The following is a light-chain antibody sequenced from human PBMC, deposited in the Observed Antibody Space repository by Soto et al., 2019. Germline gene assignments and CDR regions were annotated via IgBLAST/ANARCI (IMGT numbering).Light chain of an antibody. V-gene: IGKV1-5*01. Sequence: DIQLIQSPSTLSASVGDRVTITCRASQSVTDWLAWYQQKPGKAPKLLIYDASSLQSGVPSRFSGSGSGTEFSITISSLQPDDFATYYCQQYYRSCTFGQGTKVEIK. CDR3: QQYYRSCT. CDR2: DAS. CDR1: QSVTDW. J-gene: IGKJ2*02.